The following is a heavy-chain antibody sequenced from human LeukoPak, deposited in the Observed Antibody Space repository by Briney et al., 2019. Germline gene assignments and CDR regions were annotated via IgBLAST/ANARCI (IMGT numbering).Heavy chain of an antibody. Sequence: GGSLRLSCAASGFSVSYNYMSWVRQAPGKGLEWVAVIYNDGRTFYAGSVKGRFTISRDNSKNTLFLQMNSLRDEDTAVYYCATIVPDVVATLTFDYWGQGTLVTVSS. CDR3: ATIVPDVVATLTFDY. D-gene: IGHD2-15*01. V-gene: IGHV3-66*01. CDR1: GFSVSYNY. CDR2: IYNDGRT. J-gene: IGHJ4*02.